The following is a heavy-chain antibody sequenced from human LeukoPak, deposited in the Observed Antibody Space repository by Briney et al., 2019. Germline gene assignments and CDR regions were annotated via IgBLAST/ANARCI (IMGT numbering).Heavy chain of an antibody. CDR1: GFTFSSYG. J-gene: IGHJ5*02. Sequence: GGSLRLSCAASGFTFSSYGVHWVRQAPGKGLERVAVISYDGSNKYYADSVKGRFTISRDNSKNTLYLQMNSLRAEDTAVYYCARSSTYYGYNWFDPWGQGTLVTVSS. CDR2: ISYDGSNK. CDR3: ARSSTYYGYNWFDP. V-gene: IGHV3-30*03. D-gene: IGHD3-10*01.